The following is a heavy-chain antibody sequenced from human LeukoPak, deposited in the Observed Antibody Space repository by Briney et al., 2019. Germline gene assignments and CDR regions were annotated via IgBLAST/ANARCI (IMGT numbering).Heavy chain of an antibody. V-gene: IGHV3-23*01. Sequence: QPGGSLRLSCAASGFAFSSYSMTWVRQAPGKGLEWVSSISESGRSTYYADSVKGRFTISRDNAKNSLYLQMNSLRDEDTAVYYCVSKLLAVTWDLWGQGTMVTVSS. CDR2: ISESGRST. CDR1: GFAFSSYS. CDR3: VSKLLAVTWDL. J-gene: IGHJ3*01. D-gene: IGHD1-26*01.